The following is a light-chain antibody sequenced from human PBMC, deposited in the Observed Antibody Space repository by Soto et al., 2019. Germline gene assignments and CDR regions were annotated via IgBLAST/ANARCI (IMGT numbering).Light chain of an antibody. CDR1: QSINSW. CDR3: KQYDNWWK. CDR2: KAS. J-gene: IGKJ1*01. V-gene: IGKV1-5*03. Sequence: DIQMTHSPSTLSASILYIVTITFRSSQSINSWLAWYQQKPGKAPKLLIYKASTLESGVPSRFSGSGSGTEFTLTISSLQSEDFAVYYCKQYDNWWKFGQGTKVDIK.